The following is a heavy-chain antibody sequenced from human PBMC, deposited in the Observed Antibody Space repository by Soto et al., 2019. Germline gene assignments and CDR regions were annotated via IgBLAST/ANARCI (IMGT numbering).Heavy chain of an antibody. D-gene: IGHD3-16*01. CDR2: ISAYNGNT. V-gene: IGHV1-18*04. Sequence: GASVKVSCKASGYTFTSYGISWVRQARGQGLEWVGWISAYNGNTNYAQKHQGRVTMTTDTSTSTAYMELRSLRSDDTAVYYCARDLPGVYVWVLQSSDAFDIWGQGTLVTVSS. CDR1: GYTFTSYG. CDR3: ARDLPGVYVWVLQSSDAFDI. J-gene: IGHJ3*02.